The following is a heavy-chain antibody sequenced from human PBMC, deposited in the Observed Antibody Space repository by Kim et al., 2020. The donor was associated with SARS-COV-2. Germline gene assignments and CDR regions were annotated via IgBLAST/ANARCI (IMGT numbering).Heavy chain of an antibody. CDR3: ARHPSYGSGSYYKSYYYYYCMDV. CDR2: INWNGGST. D-gene: IGHD3-10*01. Sequence: GGSLRLSCAASGFTFDDYGMSWVRQAPGKGLEWVSGINWNGGSTGYADSVKGRFTISRANAKNSLYLQMNSLRAEDTALYHCARHPSYGSGSYYKSYYYYYCMDVWGQGTTVTVSS. V-gene: IGHV3-20*01. J-gene: IGHJ6*02. CDR1: GFTFDDYG.